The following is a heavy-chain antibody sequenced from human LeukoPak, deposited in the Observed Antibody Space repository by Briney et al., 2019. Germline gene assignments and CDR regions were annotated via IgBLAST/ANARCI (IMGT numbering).Heavy chain of an antibody. CDR3: ASYDSRGLFDY. V-gene: IGHV4-59*01. J-gene: IGHJ4*02. D-gene: IGHD3-22*01. CDR2: IYYSGST. CDR1: GGSISSYY. Sequence: SETLSLTCRVSGGSISSYYWGWIRQPPGKGLEWIAYIYYSGSTNYNPSLKSRVTISVDTSMNQFSLKLNSVTAADTAVYYCASYDSRGLFDYWGQGTLVTVSS.